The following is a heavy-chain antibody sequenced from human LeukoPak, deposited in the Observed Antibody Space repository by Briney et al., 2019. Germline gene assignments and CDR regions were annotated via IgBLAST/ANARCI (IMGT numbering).Heavy chain of an antibody. J-gene: IGHJ6*02. CDR2: INHSGST. Sequence: SETLSLTCAVYGGSFSGYYWSWIRQPPGKGLEWIGEINHSGSTNYNPSLKGRVTISVDTSKNQFSLKLSSVTAADTAVYYCARKLESYYYYYGMDVWGQGTTVTVSS. D-gene: IGHD1-7*01. CDR3: ARKLESYYYYYGMDV. CDR1: GGSFSGYY. V-gene: IGHV4-34*01.